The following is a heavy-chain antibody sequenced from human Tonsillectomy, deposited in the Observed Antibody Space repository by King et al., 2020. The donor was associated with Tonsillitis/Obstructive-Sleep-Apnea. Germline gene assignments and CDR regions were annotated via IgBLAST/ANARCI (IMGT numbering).Heavy chain of an antibody. V-gene: IGHV7-4-1*02. CDR3: ARDSKDLDYYYYYMDV. J-gene: IGHJ6*03. CDR1: GYSFTNFG. D-gene: IGHD2-15*01. Sequence: QLVQSGSELKKPGASVKVSCKASGYSFTNFGMNWVRQAPGQGLEWMGWINTNTGNPTYAQGFTGRVVFSLDTSVSTAYLQISSLKAEDTAVYYCARDSKDLDYYYYYMDVWGKGTMVTVSS. CDR2: INTNTGNP.